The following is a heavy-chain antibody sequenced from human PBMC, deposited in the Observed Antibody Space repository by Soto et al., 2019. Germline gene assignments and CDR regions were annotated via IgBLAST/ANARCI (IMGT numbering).Heavy chain of an antibody. CDR1: GFIFSSYG. J-gene: IGHJ6*02. V-gene: IGHV3-30*18. Sequence: GGSLRLSGAASGFIFSSYGMSWVRQAPGKGLEWVAVISFDGSNKYFADPVKGRFTISRDNSKNTLYLQMSSLRAEDTAVYYCAKDRRAVVIPPGDYGMDVWGQGTTVTVSS. CDR2: ISFDGSNK. CDR3: AKDRRAVVIPPGDYGMDV. D-gene: IGHD2-2*01.